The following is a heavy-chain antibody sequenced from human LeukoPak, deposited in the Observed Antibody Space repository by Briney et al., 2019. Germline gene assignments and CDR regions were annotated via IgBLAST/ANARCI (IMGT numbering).Heavy chain of an antibody. J-gene: IGHJ4*02. CDR2: MSNSGRT. D-gene: IGHD2-21*02. Sequence: PSETLSLTCSVSGDSISSYYCSWMRQPPGKGLEWIGHMSNSGRTNYNPSLKSRVTISVDTSKNQFSLKLSSVTAADTAVYYCARARGDLTFDYWGQGTQVTVSS. CDR3: ARARGDLTFDY. CDR1: GDSISSYY. V-gene: IGHV4-59*08.